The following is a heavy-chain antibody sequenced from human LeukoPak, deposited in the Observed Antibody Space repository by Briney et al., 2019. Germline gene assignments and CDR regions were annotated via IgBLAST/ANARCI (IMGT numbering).Heavy chain of an antibody. V-gene: IGHV4-61*02. CDR1: GDSISSDDYY. CDR2: FSASGNS. Sequence: PSETLSLTCTVSGDSISSDDYYWSWIRQPAGKGLEWIGRFSASGNSNYNPSLKSRVTISVDTSKNQFSLKLSSVTAADTAVYYCARGEVHFEFQHWGQGTLVTVSS. D-gene: IGHD3-9*01. CDR3: ARGEVHFEFQH. J-gene: IGHJ1*01.